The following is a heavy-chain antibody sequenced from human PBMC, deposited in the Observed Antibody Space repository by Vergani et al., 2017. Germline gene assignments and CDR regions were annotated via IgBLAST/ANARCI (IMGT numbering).Heavy chain of an antibody. V-gene: IGHV3-21*01. CDR3: ARVPRGVYDSSGYTHYYYYYYMDV. CDR1: GFTFSSYS. D-gene: IGHD3-22*01. Sequence: EVQLVESGGGLVKPGGSLRLSCAASGFTFSSYSMNWVRQAPGKGLEWVSSISSSSSYIYYADSVKGRFTISRDNAKNSLYLQMNSLRAEDTAVYYCARVPRGVYDSSGYTHYYYYYYMDVWGKGTTVTVSS. J-gene: IGHJ6*03. CDR2: ISSSSSYI.